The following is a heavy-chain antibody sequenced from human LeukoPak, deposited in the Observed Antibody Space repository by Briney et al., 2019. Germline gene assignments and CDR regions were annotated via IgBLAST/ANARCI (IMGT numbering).Heavy chain of an antibody. CDR1: GFTFSSYA. CDR3: ALSWSSYYFDY. V-gene: IGHV3-23*01. D-gene: IGHD6-13*01. CDR2: ISGSGGST. J-gene: IGHJ4*02. Sequence: GGSLRLSCAASGFTFSSYAMSWVRQAPGKGLEWVSAISGSGGSTYYADSVKGRFTISRDNSKHTLYLQMNSLRAEDTAVYYCALSWSSYYFDYWGQGTLVTVSA.